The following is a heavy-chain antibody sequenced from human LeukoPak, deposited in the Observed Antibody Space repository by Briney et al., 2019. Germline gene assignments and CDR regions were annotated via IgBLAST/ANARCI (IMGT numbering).Heavy chain of an antibody. CDR1: GFTFSNAW. CDR3: ARSGTTSLFGY. J-gene: IGHJ4*02. Sequence: GGSLRLSCAASGFTFSNAWMSWVRQAPGKGLEWVAYITSSGDTIFNADSVRGRFTISRDNAKNSLYLQMSSLRAEDTAVYYCARSGTTSLFGYWGQGTLVTVSS. V-gene: IGHV3-11*04. CDR2: ITSSGDTI. D-gene: IGHD1-14*01.